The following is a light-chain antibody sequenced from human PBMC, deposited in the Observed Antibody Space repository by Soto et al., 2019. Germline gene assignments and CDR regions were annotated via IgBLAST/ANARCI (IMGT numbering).Light chain of an antibody. J-gene: IGLJ3*02. CDR3: NSYTTRRTLM. CDR1: SSDVGGYNY. V-gene: IGLV2-14*01. CDR2: DVS. Sequence: QSALTQPASVSGSPGQSITISCTGTSSDVGGYNYVSWYQQHPGKAPKLMIYDVSKRPSGVSNRFSGSKSGNTASLTISGLQAEDEADYYCNSYTTRRTLMFGGGTKVTVL.